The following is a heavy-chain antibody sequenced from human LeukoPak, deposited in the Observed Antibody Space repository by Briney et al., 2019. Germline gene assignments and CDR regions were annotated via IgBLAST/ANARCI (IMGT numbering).Heavy chain of an antibody. CDR3: ARDARLIDY. D-gene: IGHD4/OR15-4a*01. V-gene: IGHV4-34*01. Sequence: XXXXXXXGKGLEWIGEINHSGSTNYNPSLKSRVTISVDTSKNQFSPKLSSVTAADTAVYYCARDARLIDYWGQGTLVTVSS. J-gene: IGHJ4*02. CDR2: INHSGST.